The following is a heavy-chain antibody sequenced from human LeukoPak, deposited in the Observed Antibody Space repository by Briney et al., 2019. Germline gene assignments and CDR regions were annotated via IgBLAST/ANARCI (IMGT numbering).Heavy chain of an antibody. V-gene: IGHV3-7*01. CDR1: GFTFSNYW. CDR3: ARAHGTGAYYFDY. CDR2: IKQDGSEK. Sequence: GGSLRLSCAASGFTFSNYWMTWVRQAPGKGLEWVANIKQDGSEKYYVDSVKGRFTISRDNAKNSLYLQMNSLRAEDTAVYYCARAHGTGAYYFDYWGQGTLVTVSS. J-gene: IGHJ4*02. D-gene: IGHD3-10*01.